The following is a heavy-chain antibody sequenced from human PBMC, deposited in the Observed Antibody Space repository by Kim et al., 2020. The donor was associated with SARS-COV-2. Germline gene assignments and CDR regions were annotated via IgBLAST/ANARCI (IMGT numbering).Heavy chain of an antibody. D-gene: IGHD6-19*01. V-gene: IGHV4-4*02. CDR2: IYHSGST. CDR3: ARDRFEQWLVRGPSGGWFDP. CDR1: GGSISSSNW. Sequence: SETLSLTCAVSGGSISSSNWWSWVRQPPGKGLEWIGEIYHSGSTNYNPSLKSRVTISVDKSKNQFSLKLSSVTAADTAVYYCARDRFEQWLVRGPSGGWFDPWGQGTLVTVSS. J-gene: IGHJ5*02.